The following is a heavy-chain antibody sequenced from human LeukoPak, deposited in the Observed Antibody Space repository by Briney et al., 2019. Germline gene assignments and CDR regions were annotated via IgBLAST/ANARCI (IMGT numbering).Heavy chain of an antibody. V-gene: IGHV1-24*01. J-gene: IGHJ6*03. CDR1: GYTLRELS. CDR2: FDPEDGES. CDR3: ATEHCNTSSCYYYYMDV. Sequence: GASVKVSCKVSGYTLRELSMHWVRQAPAKGLQWMGVFDPEDGESIIAQKFQGRLTMTEDTSTDTAYMELSSLTSEDTAMYYCATEHCNTSSCYYYYMDVWGKGTTVTVSS. D-gene: IGHD2/OR15-2a*01.